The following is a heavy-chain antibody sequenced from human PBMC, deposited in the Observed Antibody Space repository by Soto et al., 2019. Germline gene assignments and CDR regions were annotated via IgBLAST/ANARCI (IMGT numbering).Heavy chain of an antibody. J-gene: IGHJ4*02. D-gene: IGHD5-12*01. Sequence: ASVKVSCKASGGTFSSYAISWVRQAPGQGLEWMGGIIPIFGTANYAQKFQGRVTITADGSTSTAYMELSSLRSEDTAVYYCARDRYSGYDLGPIDYWGQGTLVTVSS. CDR1: GGTFSSYA. CDR2: IIPIFGTA. CDR3: ARDRYSGYDLGPIDY. V-gene: IGHV1-69*13.